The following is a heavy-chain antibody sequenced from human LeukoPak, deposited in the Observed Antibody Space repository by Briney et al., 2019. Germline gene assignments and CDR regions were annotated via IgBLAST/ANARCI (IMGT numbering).Heavy chain of an antibody. CDR3: AKDRVSGYCGGDCFYFDY. Sequence: GGSLRLSCAASGFTVGSNYMSWVRQAPGKGLEWVSVIYSGGSTYYADSLKGRFTISRDNSKNTLYLQMNSLRAEDAAVYYCAKDRVSGYCGGDCFYFDYWGQGTLVTVSS. V-gene: IGHV3-66*02. J-gene: IGHJ4*02. CDR2: IYSGGST. D-gene: IGHD2-21*01. CDR1: GFTVGSNY.